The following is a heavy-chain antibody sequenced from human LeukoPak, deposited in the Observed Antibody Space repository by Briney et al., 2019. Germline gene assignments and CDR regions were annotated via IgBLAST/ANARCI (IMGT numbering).Heavy chain of an antibody. CDR2: ISSSSSYI. D-gene: IGHD3-22*01. J-gene: IGHJ4*02. Sequence: PGGSLRLSCAASGFTFSSYSMNWVRQAPGKGLEWVSSISSSSSYIYYADSVKGRFTISRDNAKNSLYLQMNSLRAEDTAVYYCAAYYYDSSGYCPYWGQGTLVTVSS. CDR3: AAYYYDSSGYCPY. V-gene: IGHV3-21*01. CDR1: GFTFSSYS.